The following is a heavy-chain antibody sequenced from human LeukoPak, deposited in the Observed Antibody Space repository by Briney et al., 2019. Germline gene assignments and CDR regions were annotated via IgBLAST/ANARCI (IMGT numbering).Heavy chain of an antibody. CDR1: GGSISSYY. D-gene: IGHD6-13*01. CDR2: IYYSGST. Sequence: SETLSLTCTVSGGSISSYYWSWIRQPPGKGLEWIGYIYYSGSTNYNPSLKSRVPISVDTSKNQFSLTLCSVTAADTAVYYCASDSAYSRNGMDVWGQGTTVTVSS. J-gene: IGHJ6*02. V-gene: IGHV4-59*01. CDR3: ASDSAYSRNGMDV.